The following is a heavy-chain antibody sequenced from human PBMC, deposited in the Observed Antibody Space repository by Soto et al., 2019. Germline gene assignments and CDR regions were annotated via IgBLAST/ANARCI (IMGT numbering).Heavy chain of an antibody. Sequence: SQTLSLTCAIFGDSVSSKSVAWNWIRQSTSRDLEWLGRTYYRSKWYDDYTEYVKSRITINPDTSKNQFSLQLNSVTPEDTAVYYCARFRFEQQRSHFDYWGQGILVTVSS. CDR2: TYYRSKWYD. D-gene: IGHD6-13*01. CDR3: ARFRFEQQRSHFDY. CDR1: GDSVSSKSVA. V-gene: IGHV6-1*01. J-gene: IGHJ4*02.